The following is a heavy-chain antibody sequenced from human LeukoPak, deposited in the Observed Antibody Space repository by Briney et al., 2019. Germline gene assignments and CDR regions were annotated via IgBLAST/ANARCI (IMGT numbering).Heavy chain of an antibody. CDR3: ARAGGSYIDLGDY. CDR1: GFTFSNYA. V-gene: IGHV3-23*01. CDR2: ISNSGGST. J-gene: IGHJ4*02. D-gene: IGHD1-26*01. Sequence: TGGSLRLSCAASGFTFSNYALSWVRQAPGKGLEWVSSISNSGGSTYYADPVKGRFTISRDNSKNTLYLQVNSLRAEDTAVYYCARAGGSYIDLGDYWGQGTLVTVSS.